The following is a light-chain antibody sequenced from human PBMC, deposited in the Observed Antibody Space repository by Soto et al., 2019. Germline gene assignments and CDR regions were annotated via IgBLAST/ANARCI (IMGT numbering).Light chain of an antibody. J-gene: IGLJ2*01. Sequence: QSALTQPASVSGSPGQSITISCTGTSSDVGGYNYVSWYQKHPGKAPKLMIYEVSNRPSGVSNRFSGSKSGNTASLTISGLQAEDEADYYCSSYTSSSTDVVFGGGTKVTVL. CDR3: SSYTSSSTDVV. V-gene: IGLV2-14*01. CDR2: EVS. CDR1: SSDVGGYNY.